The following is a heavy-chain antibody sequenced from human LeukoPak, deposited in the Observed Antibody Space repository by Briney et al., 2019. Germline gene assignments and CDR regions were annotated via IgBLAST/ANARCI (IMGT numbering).Heavy chain of an antibody. CDR3: ARVGYYDSSGYPDYYFDY. Sequence: SETLSHTCTVSGGSISSGSYYWSWIRQPAGKGLEWIGRIYTSGSTNYNPSLKSRVTISVDTSKNQFSLKLSSVTAADTAVYYCARVGYYDSSGYPDYYFDYWGQGTLVTVSS. D-gene: IGHD3-22*01. J-gene: IGHJ4*02. CDR1: GGSISSGSYY. V-gene: IGHV4-61*02. CDR2: IYTSGST.